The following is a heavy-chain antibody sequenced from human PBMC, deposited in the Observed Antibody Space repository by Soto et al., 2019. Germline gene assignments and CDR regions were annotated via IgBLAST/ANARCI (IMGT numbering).Heavy chain of an antibody. CDR1: GYTFTSYD. J-gene: IGHJ4*02. Sequence: QVPLVQSGAEVKQPGASVKVSCKASGYTFTSYDINWVRQTPGQGLEWMGWISAYSGNTNYAQKFQGRVTMTTDTSTTTAYMELRSLRSDDTAVYYCARYYDTSGYRRPFDYWGQGTLVTVSS. V-gene: IGHV1-18*01. CDR2: ISAYSGNT. CDR3: ARYYDTSGYRRPFDY. D-gene: IGHD3-22*01.